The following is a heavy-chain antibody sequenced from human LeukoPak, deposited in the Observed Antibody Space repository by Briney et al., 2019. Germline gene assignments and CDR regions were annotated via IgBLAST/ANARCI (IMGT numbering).Heavy chain of an antibody. J-gene: IGHJ4*02. CDR2: ISGSGGST. CDR3: AKVSYDSSGYEFDY. V-gene: IGHV3-23*01. CDR1: GFTFSSYA. Sequence: GGSLRLSCAASGFTFSSYAMSWVRQAPGKGLGWVSAISGSGGSTYYADSVKGRVTISRDNSKNTLYLQMNSLRAEDTAVYYCAKVSYDSSGYEFDYWGQGTLVTVSS. D-gene: IGHD3-22*01.